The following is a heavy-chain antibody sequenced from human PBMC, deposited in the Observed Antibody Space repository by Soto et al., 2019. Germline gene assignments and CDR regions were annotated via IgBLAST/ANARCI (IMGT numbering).Heavy chain of an antibody. J-gene: IGHJ6*02. CDR2: IDPSDSYT. CDR3: ARHSGSIPHARLYGMDV. CDR1: GYSFTSYW. Sequence: GESLKISCKGSGYSFTSYWISWVRQMPGKGLEWMGRIDPSDSYTNYSPSFQGHVTISADKSISTAYLQWSSLKASDTAMYYCARHSGSIPHARLYGMDVWGQGTTVTVSS. V-gene: IGHV5-10-1*01. D-gene: IGHD1-26*01.